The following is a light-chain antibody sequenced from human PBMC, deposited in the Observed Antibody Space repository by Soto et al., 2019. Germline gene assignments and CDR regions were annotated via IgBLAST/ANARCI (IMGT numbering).Light chain of an antibody. J-gene: IGKJ1*01. CDR3: QQYGNLWT. Sequence: DIQMTQSPSSLSASVGDRVTISCRASQSISSYLNWYQQKPGKAPKLLIYKASTLESGVPSTFSGSGSGTEFSLTISSLQPDDFATYYCQQYGNLWTFGQGTKVDIK. V-gene: IGKV1-5*03. CDR1: QSISSY. CDR2: KAS.